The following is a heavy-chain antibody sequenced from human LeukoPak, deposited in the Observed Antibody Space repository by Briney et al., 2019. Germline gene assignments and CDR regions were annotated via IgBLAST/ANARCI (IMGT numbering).Heavy chain of an antibody. D-gene: IGHD1-14*01. Sequence: GGSLRLSCAASGFTFSGYPIHWVRQAPGKGLEWVAVISYDGSNKYYADSVKGRFTISRDNSKNTLYLQMNSLRAEDTAVYYCARDREPFDAFDIWGQGTMVTVSS. CDR2: ISYDGSNK. CDR1: GFTFSGYP. CDR3: ARDREPFDAFDI. J-gene: IGHJ3*02. V-gene: IGHV3-30*04.